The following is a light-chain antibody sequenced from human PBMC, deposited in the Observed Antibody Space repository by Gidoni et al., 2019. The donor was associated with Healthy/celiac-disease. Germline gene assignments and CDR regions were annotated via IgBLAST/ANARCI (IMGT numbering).Light chain of an antibody. CDR1: QSVSSY. CDR2: DAS. Sequence: IVLTQSPATLSLSPGERATLSCRASQSVSSYLAWYQQKPGQAPRLLIYDASNRATDIPARCSGSWSGTDFPLTISSLEPEDFAVYYCQQRSNWPLTFGGGTKVEIK. J-gene: IGKJ4*01. CDR3: QQRSNWPLT. V-gene: IGKV3-11*01.